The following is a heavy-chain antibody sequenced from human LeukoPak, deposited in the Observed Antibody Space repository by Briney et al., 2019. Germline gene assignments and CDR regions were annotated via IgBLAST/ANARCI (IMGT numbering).Heavy chain of an antibody. CDR1: GGSISSSSYY. CDR2: IYYSGST. D-gene: IGHD6-6*01. V-gene: IGHV4-39*01. Sequence: PSETLSLTCTVSGGSISSSSYYWGWIRQPPGKGLEWIGSIYYSGSTYYNPSLKSRVTISVDTSKNQFSLKLSSVTAADTAVYYCARGGTFGIAARPVDYWGQGTLVTVSS. CDR3: ARGGTFGIAARPVDY. J-gene: IGHJ4*02.